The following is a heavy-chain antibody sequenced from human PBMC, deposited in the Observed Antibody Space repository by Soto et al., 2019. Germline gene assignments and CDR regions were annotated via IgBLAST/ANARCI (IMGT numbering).Heavy chain of an antibody. D-gene: IGHD2-15*01. Sequence: QVQLVQSGAEVGKPGASVTFSCKASGYTFTTHAIHWVRQAPGQGLEWMGWINVGNGNTKYSQKFQDRVAITRDTSASTAYMELSSLRSEDTAVYYCARRVVRHFENWGQGTLVTVPS. V-gene: IGHV1-3*01. CDR3: ARRVVRHFEN. CDR2: INVGNGNT. J-gene: IGHJ4*02. CDR1: GYTFTTHA.